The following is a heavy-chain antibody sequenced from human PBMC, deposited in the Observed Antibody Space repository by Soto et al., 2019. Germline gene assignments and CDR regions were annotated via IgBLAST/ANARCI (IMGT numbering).Heavy chain of an antibody. CDR2: INSDGSST. D-gene: IGHD1-26*01. CDR1: GFTFSSYW. J-gene: IGHJ4*02. CDR3: AKALVGEVGATDY. V-gene: IGHV3-74*01. Sequence: PGGSLRLSCAASGFTFSSYWMHWVRQAPGKGLVWVSRINSDGSSTSYADSVKGRFTISRDNSRNTLYLQMNSLGAEDAALYYCAKALVGEVGATDYWGQGTLVTVSS.